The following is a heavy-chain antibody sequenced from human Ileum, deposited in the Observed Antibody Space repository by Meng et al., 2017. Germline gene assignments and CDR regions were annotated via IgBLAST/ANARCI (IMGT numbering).Heavy chain of an antibody. CDR1: GDPMSNSY. J-gene: IGHJ5*02. CDR3: ARAEFCVGGTCYSNYFDT. V-gene: IGHV4-4*07. Sequence: QVQLQESGPGGVKPSATLPLTCTVSGDPMSNSYWSWIRQAAGKGLEWIGRIHSSGSTNYNPSLMTRVTMSIDMSKSHFSLKLSSVTAADAAIYFCARAEFCVGGTCYSNYFDTWGRGTLVTVSS. D-gene: IGHD2-15*01. CDR2: IHSSGST.